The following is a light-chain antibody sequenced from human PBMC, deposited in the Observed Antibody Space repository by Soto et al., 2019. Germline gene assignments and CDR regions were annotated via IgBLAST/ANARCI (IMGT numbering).Light chain of an antibody. J-gene: IGLJ1*01. CDR3: FSYAGSNTYV. V-gene: IGLV2-11*01. CDR2: DVS. Sequence: QSALTQPRSVSGSPGQSVIISCTGTSSDVGAYNYVSWYQQHPGKAPKLMIYDVSKWPSGVPDRFSGSKSGNTASLTISGLQAEDEADYYCFSYAGSNTYVFGTGTKVTVL. CDR1: SSDVGAYNY.